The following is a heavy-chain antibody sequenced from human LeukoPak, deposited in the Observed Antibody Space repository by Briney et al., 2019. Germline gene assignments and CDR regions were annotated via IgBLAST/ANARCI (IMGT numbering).Heavy chain of an antibody. CDR2: IYTSGST. J-gene: IGHJ6*03. Sequence: PSETLSLTCTVSGGSISSGSYYWSWIRQPAGKGLEWIGRIYTSGSTNYNPSLKSRVTISVDTSKNQFSLKLSSVTAADTAVYYCARGVGYYGSGSYDFYYYYYMDVWGKGTTVTISS. D-gene: IGHD3-10*01. CDR1: GGSISSGSYY. CDR3: ARGVGYYGSGSYDFYYYYYMDV. V-gene: IGHV4-61*02.